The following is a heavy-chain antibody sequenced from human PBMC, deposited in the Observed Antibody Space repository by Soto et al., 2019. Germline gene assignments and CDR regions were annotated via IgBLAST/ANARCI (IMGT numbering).Heavy chain of an antibody. D-gene: IGHD1-26*01. J-gene: IGHJ4*02. CDR1: GFSLDTSGVG. Sequence: QITLKESGPTRVKPTQTLTLTCNFSGFSLDTSGVGVGWIRQPPGKALEWLVLIYWDDDKRYSPSLKSRLTNTKDTPKNEVVLIMTDRDPVDTATYYCAYRALYSGSYWDGGYFDYWGQGTLVTVSS. V-gene: IGHV2-5*02. CDR2: IYWDDDK. CDR3: AYRALYSGSYWDGGYFDY.